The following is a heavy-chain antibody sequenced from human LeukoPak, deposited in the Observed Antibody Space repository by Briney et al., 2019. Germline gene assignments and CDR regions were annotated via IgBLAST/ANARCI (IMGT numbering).Heavy chain of an antibody. V-gene: IGHV4-59*10. J-gene: IGHJ3*02. D-gene: IGHD1-1*01. CDR3: ARGSLPPPTRVYNWNDLDAFDI. Sequence: KPSETLSLTCAVYGGSFSGYYWSWIRQPAGKGLEWIGRIYTSGSTIYNPSLKSRVTMSVDTSKNQFSLKLSSVTAADTAVYYCARGSLPPPTRVYNWNDLDAFDIWGQGTMVTVSS. CDR1: GGSFSGYY. CDR2: IYTSGST.